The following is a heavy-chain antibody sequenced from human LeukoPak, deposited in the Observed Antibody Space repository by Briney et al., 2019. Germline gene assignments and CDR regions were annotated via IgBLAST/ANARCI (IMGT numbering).Heavy chain of an antibody. CDR3: VKGNYGEKIDY. J-gene: IGHJ4*02. D-gene: IGHD4-17*01. CDR2: ISASGGAT. CDR1: GFTFLRHG. Sequence: PGGSLRLSCAASGFTFLRHGMTWFRQAPGKGLEWVSGISASGGATYYADSVKGRFTISRDNSKNTLYLQMNSLKAEDAALYYCVKGNYGEKIDYWGPGTLVTVSS. V-gene: IGHV3-23*01.